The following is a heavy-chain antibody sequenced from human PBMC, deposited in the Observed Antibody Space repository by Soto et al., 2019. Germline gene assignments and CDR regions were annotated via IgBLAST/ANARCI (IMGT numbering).Heavy chain of an antibody. D-gene: IGHD6-25*01. Sequence: VKVSCKASGYTFSSYYMHWVRQAPGQGLEWVGLINPGTGATTYAQKFQGRATMTSDTSTSTVYMELRSLTSEDTAGYYCARDHIASADTYDLDIWGQGTMGTVSS. CDR3: ARDHIASADTYDLDI. CDR2: INPGTGAT. CDR1: GYTFSSYY. V-gene: IGHV1-46*01. J-gene: IGHJ3*02.